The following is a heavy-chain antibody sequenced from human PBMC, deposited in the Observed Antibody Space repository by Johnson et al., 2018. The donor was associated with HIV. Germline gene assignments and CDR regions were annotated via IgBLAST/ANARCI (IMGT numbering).Heavy chain of an antibody. V-gene: IGHV3-66*01. D-gene: IGHD3-22*01. J-gene: IGHJ3*02. CDR1: GFTFSSYA. CDR3: ARRFYDSSGAGFDI. CDR2: IYSGGST. Sequence: VQLVESGGGLVQPGGSLRLSCAVSGFTFSSYAMSWVRQAPGKGLEWVSFIYSGGSTYYANSVKGRFTISRDNSKNTLYLQMGSLRAEDMAVYYCARRFYDSSGAGFDIWGQGTMVTVSS.